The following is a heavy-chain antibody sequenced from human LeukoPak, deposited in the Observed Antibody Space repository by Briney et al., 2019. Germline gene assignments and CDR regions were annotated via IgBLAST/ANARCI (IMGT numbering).Heavy chain of an antibody. CDR1: GYSISSGYY. Sequence: PSETLSLTCAVSGYSISSGYYWGWIRQPPGKGLEWIGSIYHSGSTYYNPSLKSQVTISVDTSKNQFSLKLSSVTAADTAVYYCARDYYDSSGYGDYWGQGTLVTVSS. V-gene: IGHV4-38-2*02. CDR3: ARDYYDSSGYGDY. CDR2: IYHSGST. J-gene: IGHJ4*02. D-gene: IGHD3-22*01.